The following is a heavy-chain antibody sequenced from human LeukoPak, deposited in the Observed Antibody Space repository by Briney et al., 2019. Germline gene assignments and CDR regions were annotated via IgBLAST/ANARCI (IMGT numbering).Heavy chain of an antibody. D-gene: IGHD6-19*01. V-gene: IGHV3-21*01. Sequence: GGSLRLSCAASGFTFSSYSMNWVRQAPGKGLEWVSSISSSSSYIYYADSVKGRFTISRDNAKNSLYLQMNTLRAEDTAVYYCARADGWLVRGWFDPWGQGTLVTVSS. CDR1: GFTFSSYS. CDR2: ISSSSSYI. J-gene: IGHJ5*02. CDR3: ARADGWLVRGWFDP.